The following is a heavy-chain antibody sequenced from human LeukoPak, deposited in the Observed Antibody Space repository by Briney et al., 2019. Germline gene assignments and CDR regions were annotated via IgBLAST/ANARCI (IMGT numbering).Heavy chain of an antibody. J-gene: IGHJ3*02. D-gene: IGHD3-22*01. Sequence: PGGSLRLSCAASGFTFSSYWMHWVRQAPGKGLEWVSFIYSGGNTHYSDSVKGRFTISRDNSKNTLYLQMNSLRAEDTAVYYCAKDHYSNYYDSSIGHYVAFDIWGQGTMATVSS. CDR1: GFTFSSYW. CDR2: IYSGGNT. V-gene: IGHV3-53*01. CDR3: AKDHYSNYYDSSIGHYVAFDI.